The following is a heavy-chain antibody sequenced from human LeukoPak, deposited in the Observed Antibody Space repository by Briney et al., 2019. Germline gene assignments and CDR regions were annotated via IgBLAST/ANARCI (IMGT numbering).Heavy chain of an antibody. CDR1: GFTFSSYA. J-gene: IGHJ4*02. D-gene: IGHD3-3*01. CDR3: AKDSDYDFWSGYPFDY. Sequence: GGSLRLSCAASGFTFSSYAMSWVRRAPGKGLEWVSAISGSGGSTYYADSVKGRFTISRDNSKNTLYLQMNSLRAEDTAVYYCAKDSDYDFWSGYPFDYWGQGTLVTVSS. CDR2: ISGSGGST. V-gene: IGHV3-23*01.